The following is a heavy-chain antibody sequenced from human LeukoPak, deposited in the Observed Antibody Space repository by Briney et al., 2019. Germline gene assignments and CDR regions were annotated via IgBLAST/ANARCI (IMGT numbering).Heavy chain of an antibody. V-gene: IGHV3-73*01. J-gene: IGHJ6*02. CDR3: TSRGSSLNYYYGMDV. CDR2: IRSKANSYAT. D-gene: IGHD1-26*01. Sequence: GGSLRLSCAASGFTFSGSAMHWVRQACGKGLEWVGRIRSKANSYATAYAASVKGRFTISRDDSKNTAYLQMNSLKTEDTAVYYCTSRGSSLNYYYGMDVWGQGTTATVSS. CDR1: GFTFSGSA.